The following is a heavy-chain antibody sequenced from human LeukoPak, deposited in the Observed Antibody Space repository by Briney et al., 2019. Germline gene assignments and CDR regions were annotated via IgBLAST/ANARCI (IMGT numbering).Heavy chain of an antibody. J-gene: IGHJ6*03. D-gene: IGHD2-2*01. CDR3: ARVDSVPAANYYYYYMDV. CDR1: GFTFSSYA. CDR2: ISYDGSNK. Sequence: GGSLRLSCAASGFTFSSYAMHWVRQAPGKGLEWVAVISYDGSNKYYADSVKGRFTISRDNSKNTLYLQMNSLRAEDTAVYYCARVDSVPAANYYYYYMDVWGQGALVTVSS. V-gene: IGHV3-30-3*01.